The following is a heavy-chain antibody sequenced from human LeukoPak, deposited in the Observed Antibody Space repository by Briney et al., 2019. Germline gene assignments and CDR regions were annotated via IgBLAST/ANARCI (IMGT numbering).Heavy chain of an antibody. CDR2: ISSSSSYI. D-gene: IGHD4-17*01. CDR3: AREYHGDYVPYRNPSAFDI. J-gene: IGHJ3*02. CDR1: GFTFSSYS. Sequence: GWSLRLSCAASGFTFSSYSMNWVRQAPGKGLAWVSSISSSSSYIYYADSVKGRFTISRDNAKNSLYLQMNSLRAEDTAVYYCAREYHGDYVPYRNPSAFDIWGQGTMVTVSS. V-gene: IGHV3-21*01.